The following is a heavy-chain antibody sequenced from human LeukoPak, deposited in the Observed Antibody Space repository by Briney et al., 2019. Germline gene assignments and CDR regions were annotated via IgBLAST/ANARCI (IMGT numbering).Heavy chain of an antibody. J-gene: IGHJ4*02. CDR3: AKDVAMVKRGYFDY. D-gene: IGHD4/OR15-4a*01. Sequence: GGSLRLSCAASGFTFSSYAMHWVRQAPGKGLEWVAVISYDGSNKYYADSVKGRFTISRDNSKTTLYLQMNSLRAEDTAVYYCAKDVAMVKRGYFDYWGQGTLVTVSS. CDR1: GFTFSSYA. CDR2: ISYDGSNK. V-gene: IGHV3-30*04.